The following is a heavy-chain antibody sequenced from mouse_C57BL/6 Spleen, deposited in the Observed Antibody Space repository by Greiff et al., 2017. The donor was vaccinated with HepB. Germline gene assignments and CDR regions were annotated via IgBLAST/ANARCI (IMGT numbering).Heavy chain of an antibody. V-gene: IGHV1-26*01. CDR1: GYTFTDYY. CDR3: AREGVYYDYNYFDY. J-gene: IGHJ2*01. D-gene: IGHD2-4*01. CDR2: INPNNGGT. Sequence: EVQLQQSGPELVKPGASVKISCKASGYTFTDYYMNWVKQSHGKSLEWIGDINPNNGGTSYNQKFKGKATLTVDKSSSTAYMELRSLTSEDSAVYYGAREGVYYDYNYFDYWGQGTTLTVSS.